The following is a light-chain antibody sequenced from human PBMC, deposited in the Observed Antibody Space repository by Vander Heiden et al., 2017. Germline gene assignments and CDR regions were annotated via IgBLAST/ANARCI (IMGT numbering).Light chain of an antibody. CDR3: QQSYNTPHT. Sequence: DIQTTKSPSLLSASVGDIVTITCRASQSISSYLNWYQQKPGRSPKLLIYAASSLQSEVPSRYSGSGSGTDCTLTISSLQPKDFATYYCQQSYNTPHTFGQGTKLEIK. CDR1: QSISSY. V-gene: IGKV1-39*01. J-gene: IGKJ2*01. CDR2: AAS.